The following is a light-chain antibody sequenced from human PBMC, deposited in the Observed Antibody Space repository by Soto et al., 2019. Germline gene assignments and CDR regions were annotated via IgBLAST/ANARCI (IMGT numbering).Light chain of an antibody. V-gene: IGKV1-39*01. CDR2: AAS. J-gene: IGKJ5*01. CDR1: QSISSY. CDR3: QQSYSTPHT. Sequence: DIQMTQSPSSLSASVGDRVTITCLASQSISSYLNWYQQKPGKAPNLLIYAASSLQSGVPSRFTGSGSGTDFTLTISSLQPEDFATYYCQQSYSTPHTFGQGTRLEIK.